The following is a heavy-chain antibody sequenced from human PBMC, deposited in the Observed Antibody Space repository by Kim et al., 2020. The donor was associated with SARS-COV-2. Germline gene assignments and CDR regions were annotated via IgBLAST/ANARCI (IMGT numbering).Heavy chain of an antibody. Sequence: GGSLRLSCAASGFTLYDYSMHWVRQAPGKGLEWVSGISWNSGSIGYADSVKGRFTISRDNAKNSLYLQMNSLRAEDTALYYCAKDTGIAVAGQHYYYGMDVWGQETTVSVSS. V-gene: IGHV3-9*01. CDR3: AKDTGIAVAGQHYYYGMDV. D-gene: IGHD6-19*01. CDR1: GFTLYDYS. CDR2: ISWNSGSI. J-gene: IGHJ6*02.